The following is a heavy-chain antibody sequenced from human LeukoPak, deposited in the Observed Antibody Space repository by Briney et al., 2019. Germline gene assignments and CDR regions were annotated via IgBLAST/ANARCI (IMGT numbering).Heavy chain of an antibody. Sequence: SGPTLVNPTQTLTLTCTFSGLSLSSSGMRVSWIGQPPGKALEWLARIDWDDDKFYSTSLKTRLTISKDTSKNQVVRRMTNMDPVDTATYYYARMTAAGVLLLWGQGTLVTVSS. CDR1: GLSLSSSGMR. V-gene: IGHV2-70*04. CDR3: ARMTAAGVLLL. D-gene: IGHD6-25*01. CDR2: IDWDDDK. J-gene: IGHJ4*02.